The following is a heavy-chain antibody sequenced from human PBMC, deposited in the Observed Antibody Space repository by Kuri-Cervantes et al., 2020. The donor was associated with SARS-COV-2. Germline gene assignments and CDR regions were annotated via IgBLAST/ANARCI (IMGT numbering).Heavy chain of an antibody. V-gene: IGHV1-58*02. CDR1: GFTFTSSA. CDR2: IVVGSGNT. CDR3: AADEAGIAAAGTSN. Sequence: KISCKASGFTFTSSAMQWVRQARGQRLEWIGWIVVGSGNTNYAQKFQERVTITRDMSTSTAYMELSSLRSEDTAVYYCAADEAGIAAAGTSNWGQGTLVTVSS. D-gene: IGHD6-13*01. J-gene: IGHJ4*02.